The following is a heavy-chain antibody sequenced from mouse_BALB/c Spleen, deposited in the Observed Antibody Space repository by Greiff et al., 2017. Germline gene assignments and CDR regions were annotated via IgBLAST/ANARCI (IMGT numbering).Heavy chain of an antibody. V-gene: IGHV5-9-3*01. D-gene: IGHD1-1*01. CDR3: ARHENYGSSYPFTY. CDR2: ISSGGSYT. J-gene: IGHJ3*01. CDR1: GFTFSSYA. Sequence: EVQLVESGGGLVKPGGSLKLSCAASGFTFSSYAMSWVRQTPEKRLEWVATISSGGSYTYYPDSVKGRFTISRDNAKNTLYLQMSSLRSEDTAMYYCARHENYGSSYPFTYWGQGTLVTVSA.